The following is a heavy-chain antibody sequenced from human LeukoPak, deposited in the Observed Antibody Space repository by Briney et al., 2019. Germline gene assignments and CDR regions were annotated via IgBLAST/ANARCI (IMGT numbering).Heavy chain of an antibody. CDR2: ISAYNGNT. V-gene: IGHV1-18*01. J-gene: IGHJ2*01. Sequence: ASVKVSCKASGYTFTSYGISWVRQAPGQGLERMGWISAYNGNTNYAQKLQGRVTMTTDTSTSTAYMELRSLRSDDTAVYYCARAAGTTFDWYFDLWGRGTLVTVSS. CDR3: ARAAGTTFDWYFDL. D-gene: IGHD1-7*01. CDR1: GYTFTSYG.